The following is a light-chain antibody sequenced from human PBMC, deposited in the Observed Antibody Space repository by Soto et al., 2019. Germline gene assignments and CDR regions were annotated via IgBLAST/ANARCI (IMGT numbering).Light chain of an antibody. CDR1: QSVRSSY. Sequence: IGITQSPSTLSVSPGERATLSCRGSQSVRSSYLAWYQQTPGQTPRLLIYAASSRATGIPDRFSGSGSGTDLSLTISRLEAEDFAVYYCQQYGSSPRTFGQGTKVDI. CDR3: QQYGSSPRT. V-gene: IGKV3-20*01. J-gene: IGKJ1*01. CDR2: AAS.